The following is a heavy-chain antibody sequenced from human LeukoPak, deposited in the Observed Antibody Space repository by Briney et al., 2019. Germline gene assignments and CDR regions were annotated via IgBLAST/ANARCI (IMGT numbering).Heavy chain of an antibody. CDR3: AKGPIVAFDY. CDR1: GFSFSNYA. CDR2: INYSGAGT. V-gene: IGHV3-23*01. Sequence: GGSLRLSCAASGFSFSNYAMGWVRQAPGKGLEWVSGINYSGAGTYSANSVKGRFTISRDNSKNTLYLQMNSLRAEDTAIYYCAKGPIVAFDYWGQGALVTVSS. J-gene: IGHJ4*02. D-gene: IGHD5-12*01.